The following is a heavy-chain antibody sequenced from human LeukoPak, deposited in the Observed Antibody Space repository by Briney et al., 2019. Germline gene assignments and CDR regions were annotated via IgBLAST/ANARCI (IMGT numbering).Heavy chain of an antibody. CDR3: ARDHHHYYGSGSQYNWFDP. CDR1: GGSISSYY. V-gene: IGHV4-4*07. CDR2: VYTSGST. Sequence: PSETLSLTCTVSGGSISSYYWSWIRQPAGKGLEWIGRVYTSGSTNYNPSLKSRVTMSVDTSKNQFSPKLSSVTAADTAVYYCARDHHHYYGSGSQYNWFDPWGQGTLVTVSS. D-gene: IGHD3-10*01. J-gene: IGHJ5*02.